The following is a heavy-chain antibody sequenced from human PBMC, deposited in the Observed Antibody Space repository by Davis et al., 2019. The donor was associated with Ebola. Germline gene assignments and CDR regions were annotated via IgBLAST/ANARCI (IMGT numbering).Heavy chain of an antibody. J-gene: IGHJ3*02. CDR3: ARGDYYDSSFADAFDI. V-gene: IGHV3-11*05. D-gene: IGHD3-22*01. Sequence: RFTMSRDNAKNSLHLQMNSLRVEDTAVYYCARGDYYDSSFADAFDIWGQGTMVTVSS.